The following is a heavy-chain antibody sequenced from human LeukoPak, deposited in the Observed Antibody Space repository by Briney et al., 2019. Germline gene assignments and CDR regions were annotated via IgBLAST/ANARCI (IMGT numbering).Heavy chain of an antibody. Sequence: PSETLSLTCTVSGGSISSYYWSWIRQPPGKGLEWIGYIYYSGSTNYNPSLNSRVTISVDTSKNQFSLKLSSVTAADTAVYYCARVAPSEGYCSSTSCHGGMDVWGQGTTVTVSS. D-gene: IGHD2-2*01. V-gene: IGHV4-59*01. CDR3: ARVAPSEGYCSSTSCHGGMDV. J-gene: IGHJ6*02. CDR2: IYYSGST. CDR1: GGSISSYY.